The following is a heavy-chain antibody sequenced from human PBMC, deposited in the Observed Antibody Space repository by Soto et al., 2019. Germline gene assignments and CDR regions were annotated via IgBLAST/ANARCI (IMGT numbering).Heavy chain of an antibody. V-gene: IGHV3-30-3*01. J-gene: IGHJ4*02. D-gene: IGHD6-19*01. CDR2: ISYDGSNK. CDR1: GFTFGSYA. CDR3: AREWGSGWSDLGYFDY. Sequence: QVQLVESGGGVVQPGRSLRLSCAASGFTFGSYAMHWVRQAPGKGLEWVAVISYDGSNKYYADSVKGRFTISRDNSKNTLYLQMNSLRAEDTAVYYCAREWGSGWSDLGYFDYWGQGTLVTVSS.